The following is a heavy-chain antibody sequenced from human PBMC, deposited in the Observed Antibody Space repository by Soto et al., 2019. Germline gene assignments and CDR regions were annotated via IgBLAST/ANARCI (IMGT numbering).Heavy chain of an antibody. D-gene: IGHD2-15*01. CDR3: AKDRPWAPAGAFDI. Sequence: PVESLRISWRCSGYRFTSYWISWVRTLPGKGLEWMGRIDPSDSYTNYSPSFQGHVTISADKSISTAYLQWSSLKASDTAVYYCAKDRPWAPAGAFDIWGQGTMVTVSS. V-gene: IGHV5-10-1*01. CDR2: IDPSDSYT. J-gene: IGHJ3*02. CDR1: GYRFTSYW.